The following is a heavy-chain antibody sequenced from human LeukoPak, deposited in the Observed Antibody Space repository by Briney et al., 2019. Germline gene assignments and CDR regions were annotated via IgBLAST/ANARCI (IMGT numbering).Heavy chain of an antibody. CDR1: GFTLSSYG. V-gene: IGHV3-23*01. D-gene: IGHD3-16*01. CDR2: ISGSGVST. CDR3: APGPPYVT. J-gene: IGHJ5*02. Sequence: GGSLRLSCAASGFTLSSYGMSWVRQAPGKGLECVSLISGSGVSTYYADSVKGRFTISRDNAKNSLYLQMNSLRDEDTAVYYCAPGPPYVTWGQGTLVTVSS.